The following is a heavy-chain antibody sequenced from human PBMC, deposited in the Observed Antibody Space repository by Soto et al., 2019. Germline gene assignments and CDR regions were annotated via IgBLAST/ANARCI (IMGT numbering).Heavy chain of an antibody. CDR3: ARDKTYYYDSSGPNDAFDI. CDR1: GYTFTGYY. V-gene: IGHV1-2*02. Sequence: QVQLVQSGAEVKKPGASVKVSCKASGYTFTGYYMHWVRQAPGQGLEWMGGINPNSGGTNYAQKFQGRVTMPRDTSISTAYMELSRLRSDDTAVYYCARDKTYYYDSSGPNDAFDIWGQGTMVTVSS. J-gene: IGHJ3*02. CDR2: INPNSGGT. D-gene: IGHD3-22*01.